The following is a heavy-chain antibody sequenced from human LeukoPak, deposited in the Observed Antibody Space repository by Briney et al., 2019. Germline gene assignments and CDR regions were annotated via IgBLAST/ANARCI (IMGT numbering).Heavy chain of an antibody. CDR3: AKYDIYSGYVGY. Sequence: GGSLRLSCVASGFTFSTNAMSWVRQAPGRGLEWISHISSRSDNIFYADSVKGRFTISRDNSRNTLYLQMNSLRAEDTAVYYCAKYDIYSGYVGYWGQGTLVTVSS. J-gene: IGHJ4*02. CDR1: GFTFSTNA. V-gene: IGHV3-23*01. D-gene: IGHD5-12*01. CDR2: ISSRSDNI.